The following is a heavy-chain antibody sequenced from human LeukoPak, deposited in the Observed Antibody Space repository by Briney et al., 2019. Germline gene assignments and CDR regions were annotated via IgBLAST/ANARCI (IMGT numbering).Heavy chain of an antibody. Sequence: GGSLRLSCAASGFTFSSYGMHWVRQAPGKGLEWVAVIWYGGSNKYYADSVKGRFTISRDNAMNSLYLQMNSLRAEDTALYYCARGVYASGWYPDTFDYWGQGTLVTVSS. V-gene: IGHV3-33*08. D-gene: IGHD6-19*01. J-gene: IGHJ4*02. CDR2: IWYGGSNK. CDR1: GFTFSSYG. CDR3: ARGVYASGWYPDTFDY.